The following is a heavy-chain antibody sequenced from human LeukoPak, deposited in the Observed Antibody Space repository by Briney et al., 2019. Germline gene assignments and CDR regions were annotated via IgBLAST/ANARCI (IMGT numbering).Heavy chain of an antibody. CDR1: GFTFSTSW. J-gene: IGHJ4*02. CDR3: ATGGGWLVHS. V-gene: IGHV3-7*01. Sequence: PGGSLRLSCAGSGFTFSTSWMTWVRQAPGKGLEWVANIKQDGSVKNYVDSVKGRFTISRDNAKNSLYLQMNSLRGEDTALYYCATGGGWLVHSWGQGTLVTVSS. CDR2: IKQDGSVK. D-gene: IGHD6-19*01.